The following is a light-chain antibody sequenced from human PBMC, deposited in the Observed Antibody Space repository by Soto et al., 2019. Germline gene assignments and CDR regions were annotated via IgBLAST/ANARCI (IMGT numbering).Light chain of an antibody. CDR2: TNN. Sequence: QSVLTQPPSASGSPGQSVTISCTGSSSNIGSNTVNWYQQLPGTAPKLLIYTNNQRPSGVRDRFSGSRSGTSASLAISGLQSEDEADYYCAAWDDSLSGFVFGTGTKVTVL. CDR1: SSNIGSNT. J-gene: IGLJ1*01. CDR3: AAWDDSLSGFV. V-gene: IGLV1-44*01.